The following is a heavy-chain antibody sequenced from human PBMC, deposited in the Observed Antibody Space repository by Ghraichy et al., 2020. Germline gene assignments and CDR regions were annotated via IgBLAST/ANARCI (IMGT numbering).Heavy chain of an antibody. V-gene: IGHV3-7*03. CDR1: GFTFNKFW. D-gene: IGHD7-27*01. J-gene: IGHJ4*02. Sequence: GGSLRLSCAASGFTFNKFWMSWVRQAPGKGLEWVANMNDDGREKHYVDSVKGRFTMSRDNAKNSFFLQMSSLRAYDTAVYYCARGGENWGEAVYWGQGTLVSVSS. CDR2: MNDDGREK. CDR3: ARGGENWGEAVY.